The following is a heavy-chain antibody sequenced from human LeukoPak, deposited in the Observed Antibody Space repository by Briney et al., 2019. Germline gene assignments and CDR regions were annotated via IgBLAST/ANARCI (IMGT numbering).Heavy chain of an antibody. V-gene: IGHV3-7*01. CDR3: ARDVKGRRRKWLVSLNYCYMDV. CDR2: IKQDGSEK. J-gene: IGHJ6*03. Sequence: PWGSLRLSCAASGFTFSSYWMSWVRQAPGKGLEWVANIKQDGSEKYYVDSVKGRFTISRDNAKNSLYLQMNSLRAEDTAVYYCARDVKGRRRKWLVSLNYCYMDVWGKGTTVTVSS. CDR1: GFTFSSYW. D-gene: IGHD6-19*01.